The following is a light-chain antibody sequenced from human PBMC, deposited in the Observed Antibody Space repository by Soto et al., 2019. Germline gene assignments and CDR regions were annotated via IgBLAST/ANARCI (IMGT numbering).Light chain of an antibody. V-gene: IGKV2-28*01. CDR2: LGS. CDR1: QSLLYSNGYNY. J-gene: IGKJ4*01. Sequence: DIVMTQSPLSLPVTPGEPASISCRSSQSLLYSNGYNYVDWYLQKSGQPPQLLIFLGSSRASGVPDRFNGSGSGTDFTLRITTVEAEDVGVYYCMQVLQTPLTFGGGTKLEIK. CDR3: MQVLQTPLT.